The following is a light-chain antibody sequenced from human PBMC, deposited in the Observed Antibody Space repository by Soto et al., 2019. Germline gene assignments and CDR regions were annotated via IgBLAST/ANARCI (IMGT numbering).Light chain of an antibody. J-gene: IGKJ2*01. CDR2: GAS. CDR3: QQYSTSHPYT. Sequence: IVLTQSPGTLSLSPGERATLSCRASQSVRSDSLAWYQQKPGQSPRLLIYGASNRATGIPDRFSGSGSGADFALTINRLEPEDFVVYYCQQYSTSHPYTFGQGTHLESK. V-gene: IGKV3-20*01. CDR1: QSVRSDS.